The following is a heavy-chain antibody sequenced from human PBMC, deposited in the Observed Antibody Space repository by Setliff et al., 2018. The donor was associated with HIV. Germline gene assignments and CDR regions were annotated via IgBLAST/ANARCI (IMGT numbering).Heavy chain of an antibody. CDR2: INPNSGGT. D-gene: IGHD2-15*01. CDR1: GYTFTGHD. CDR3: ARVLAGLSWFDP. J-gene: IGHJ5*02. Sequence: GASVKVSCKASGYTFTGHDIHWVRQAPGQGLEWMGWINPNSGGTNFAQKFLGRVTMTRDTSISTAYLELSSLTSDDTAVYYCARVLAGLSWFDPWGQGTLVTVSS. V-gene: IGHV1-2*02.